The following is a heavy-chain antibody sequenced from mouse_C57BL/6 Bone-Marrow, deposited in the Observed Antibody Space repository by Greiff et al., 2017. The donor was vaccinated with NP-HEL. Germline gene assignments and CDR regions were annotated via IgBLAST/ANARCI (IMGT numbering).Heavy chain of an antibody. CDR2: INPYNGGT. D-gene: IGHD1-1*01. CDR1: GYTFTDYY. J-gene: IGHJ3*01. V-gene: IGHV1-19*01. CDR3: ARYTTVTPWFAY. Sequence: EVQLQQSGPVLVKPGASVKMSCKASGYTFTDYYMNWVKQSHGKSLEWIGVINPYNGGTSYNQKFKGKATLTVDKSSSTAYMELNSLTSEDSAVYYCARYTTVTPWFAYWGQGTLVTVSA.